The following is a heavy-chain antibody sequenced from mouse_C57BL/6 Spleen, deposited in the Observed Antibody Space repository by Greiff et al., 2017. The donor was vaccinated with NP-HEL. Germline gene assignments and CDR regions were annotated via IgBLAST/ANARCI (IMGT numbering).Heavy chain of an antibody. CDR1: GYTFTSYW. V-gene: IGHV1-69*01. CDR3: ARWSYGSSGVAMEC. D-gene: IGHD1-1*01. J-gene: IGHJ4*01. Sequence: VQLQQPGAELVMPGASVKLSCKASGYTFTSYWMHWVKQRPGQGLEWIGEIDPSDSYTNYNQKFKGKSTLTVDKSSSTAYMQLSSLTSEDSAVYYCARWSYGSSGVAMECWGQGTTVTFSS. CDR2: IDPSDSYT.